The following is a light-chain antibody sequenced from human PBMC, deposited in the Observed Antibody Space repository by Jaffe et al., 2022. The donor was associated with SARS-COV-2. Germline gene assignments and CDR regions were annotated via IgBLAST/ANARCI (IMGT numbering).Light chain of an antibody. J-gene: IGLJ3*02. CDR2: GKN. Sequence: SSELTQDPAVSVALGQTVRITCQGDSLRRNYASWYQQKPGQAPVLVIYGKNNRPSGIPDRFSGSSSGNTASLTITGAQAEDEADYYCNSRDSSINWVFGGGTKLTVL. V-gene: IGLV3-19*01. CDR1: SLRRNY. CDR3: NSRDSSINWV.